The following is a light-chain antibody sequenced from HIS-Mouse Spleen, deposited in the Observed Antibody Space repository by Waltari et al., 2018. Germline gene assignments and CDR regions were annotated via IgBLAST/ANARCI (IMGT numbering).Light chain of an antibody. CDR3: CSYAGSSTLV. J-gene: IGLJ3*02. V-gene: IGLV2-23*01. CDR1: SSDVGSYNS. Sequence: QSALTQPASVSGSPGQSITISCTGTSSDVGSYNSVLWHQQHTGKAPKLMIYEGSKRPSGVSNRFSGSKSGNTASLTISGLQAEDEADYYCCSYAGSSTLVFGGGTKLTVL. CDR2: EGS.